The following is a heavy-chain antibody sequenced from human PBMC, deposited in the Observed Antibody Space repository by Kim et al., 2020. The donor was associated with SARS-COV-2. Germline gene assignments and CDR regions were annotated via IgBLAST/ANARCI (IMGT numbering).Heavy chain of an antibody. CDR1: GYTFTSYA. V-gene: IGHV1-3*01. D-gene: IGHD3-10*01. CDR2: INAGNGNT. CDR3: ARELLWFGESKYNWFDP. J-gene: IGHJ5*02. Sequence: ASVKVSCKASGYTFTSYAMHWVRQAPGQRLEWMGWINAGNGNTKYSQKFQGRVTITRDTSASTAYMELSSLRSEDTAVYYCARELLWFGESKYNWFDPWGQGTLVTVSS.